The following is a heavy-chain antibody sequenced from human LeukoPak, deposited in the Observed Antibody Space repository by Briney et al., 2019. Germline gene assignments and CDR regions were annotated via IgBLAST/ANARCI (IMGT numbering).Heavy chain of an antibody. CDR1: GFTFSDYP. CDR2: ISVSGGSR. CDR3: AKARSRSATYYFDY. D-gene: IGHD6-6*01. V-gene: IGHV3-23*01. Sequence: SGGSLRLSCAASGFTFSDYPMSWVRQAPGKGLEWVSSISVSGGSRYYADSVKGRFTISRDNSRNMLYLQVNSLRAEDTAVYFCAKARSRSATYYFDYWGQGTLVTVSS. J-gene: IGHJ4*02.